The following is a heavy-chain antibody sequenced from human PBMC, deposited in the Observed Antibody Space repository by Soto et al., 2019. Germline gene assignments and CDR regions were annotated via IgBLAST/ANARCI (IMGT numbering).Heavy chain of an antibody. V-gene: IGHV1-18*04. D-gene: IGHD6-6*01. CDR3: ARDKPEQIVGYNFYYGMDV. CDR1: GYTFTSFG. CDR2: ISGYNGDT. J-gene: IGHJ6*02. Sequence: QLHLVQSGAEVKKPGASVKVSCTASGYTFTSFGVSWVRQVPGQGLVWRGWISGYNGDTDYAQKFQGRVTMTTDRYTSTASMEVRILRSDDTAVYYCARDKPEQIVGYNFYYGMDVWGQGTTFTFSS.